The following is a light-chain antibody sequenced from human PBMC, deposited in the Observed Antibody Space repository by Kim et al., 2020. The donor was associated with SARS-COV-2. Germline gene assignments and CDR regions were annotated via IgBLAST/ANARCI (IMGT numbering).Light chain of an antibody. Sequence: VTISCTRSSGSIASTYVQWYQQRPAGAPTTVIYEDNHRPSGVPDRFSGSIDSSSNSASLTISGLKTEDEADYYCQSYDSSNPVVFGGGTQLTVL. CDR2: EDN. V-gene: IGLV6-57*03. CDR3: QSYDSSNPVV. J-gene: IGLJ2*01. CDR1: SGSIASTY.